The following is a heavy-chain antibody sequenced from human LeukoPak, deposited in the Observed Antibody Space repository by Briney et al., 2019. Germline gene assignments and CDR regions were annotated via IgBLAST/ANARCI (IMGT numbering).Heavy chain of an antibody. D-gene: IGHD3-10*01. CDR2: IKTKTDGGTT. CDR1: GFTFSNAW. V-gene: IGHV3-15*01. J-gene: IGHJ4*02. Sequence: PGGSLRLSCAASGFTFSNAWMSWVRQAPGKGLKWGGRIKTKTDGGTTDYAAPVKGRFTISRDDSKNTPYLQMNSLKTEDTAAYYCTTDYGSGSYRYFNYWGQGTLVTVSS. CDR3: TTDYGSGSYRYFNY.